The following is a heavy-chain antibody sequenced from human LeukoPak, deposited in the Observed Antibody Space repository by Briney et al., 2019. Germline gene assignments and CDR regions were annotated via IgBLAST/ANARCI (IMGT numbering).Heavy chain of an antibody. CDR3: ARSYCSGGSCYARAKDYYYYYMDV. CDR1: GGTFSSYA. D-gene: IGHD2-15*01. CDR2: IIPIFGTA. J-gene: IGHJ6*03. V-gene: IGHV1-69*06. Sequence: GASVKVSCKASGGTFSSYAISWVRQAPGQGLEWMGGIIPIFGTANYAQKFQGRVTITADKSTSTAYMELSSLRSEDTAVYYCARSYCSGGSCYARAKDYYYYYMDVWGKGTTVTVSS.